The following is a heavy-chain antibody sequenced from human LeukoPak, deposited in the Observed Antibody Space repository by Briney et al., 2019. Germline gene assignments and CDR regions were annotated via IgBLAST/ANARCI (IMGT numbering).Heavy chain of an antibody. D-gene: IGHD4-23*01. Sequence: ASVKVSCKASGYTFVGYYMHWVRQAPGQGLEWMGWMNPNSGGTNFAQKFQGRVTMTRDTSISTAYMEVSSLRSDDTAVYYCARDGDPPGQLLHYWGQGTLVTVSS. CDR3: ARDGDPPGQLLHY. CDR1: GYTFVGYY. V-gene: IGHV1-2*02. CDR2: MNPNSGGT. J-gene: IGHJ4*02.